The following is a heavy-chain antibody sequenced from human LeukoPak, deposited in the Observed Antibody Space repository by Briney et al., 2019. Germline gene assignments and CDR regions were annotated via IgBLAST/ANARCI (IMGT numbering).Heavy chain of an antibody. CDR3: SRGQKDPYGPEFDY. CDR2: IRAKIHDGTT. V-gene: IGHV3-49*04. Sequence: PGQSLRLSCTTSGFIFGDYIMNWVRQAPGKGLEWVGYIRAKIHDGTTDFAASVKGRFTISRDDSKSSAYLQMTSLKSEDTAVYYCSRGQKDPYGPEFDYWGQGTLVTVSS. D-gene: IGHD3-10*01. CDR1: GFIFGDYI. J-gene: IGHJ4*02.